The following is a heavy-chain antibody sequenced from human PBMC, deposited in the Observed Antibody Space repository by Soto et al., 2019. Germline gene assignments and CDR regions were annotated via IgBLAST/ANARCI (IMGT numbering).Heavy chain of an antibody. CDR2: IGYHGSNK. J-gene: IGHJ3*02. D-gene: IGHD3-10*01. CDR3: ARDRHYGSGRTCAFDI. Sequence: QVQLVESGGGVVQPGRSLRLSCAASGFTFSSYDMHWVRQAPGKGREWVAIIGYHGSNKYYADSVKGRFNNSRDNSKNTLSLQMSSLTAEDTGVYYCARDRHYGSGRTCAFDIWGQGTMVTVSS. V-gene: IGHV3-33*01. CDR1: GFTFSSYD.